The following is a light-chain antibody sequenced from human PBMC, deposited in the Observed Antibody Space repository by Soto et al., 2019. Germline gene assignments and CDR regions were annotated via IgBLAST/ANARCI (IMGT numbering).Light chain of an antibody. CDR2: GAS. CDR1: QIISSTY. CDR3: QRYNNWPLT. J-gene: IGKJ4*01. Sequence: DIVLTQSPGTLSLSPGERATLSCRASQIISSTYLGWYQQKPGQAPRLLIYGASSRATGIPDRFSGSGSGTDFTLTINSLQSEDFAVYYCQRYNNWPLTFGGGTKVENK. V-gene: IGKV3-20*01.